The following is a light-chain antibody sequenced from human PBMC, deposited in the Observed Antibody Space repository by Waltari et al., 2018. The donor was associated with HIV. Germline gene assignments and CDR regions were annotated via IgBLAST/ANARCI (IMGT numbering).Light chain of an antibody. CDR1: QGLSSF. Sequence: EIVLTQSPGTLSLSPGDRATLSCRASQGLSSFLAWYQQKPGQAPRLLIYDASNRATGIPARFSGSGSGTDFTLTINSLEPEDFAVYYCQQRSNWPITFGQGTRLEIK. V-gene: IGKV3-11*01. CDR2: DAS. CDR3: QQRSNWPIT. J-gene: IGKJ5*01.